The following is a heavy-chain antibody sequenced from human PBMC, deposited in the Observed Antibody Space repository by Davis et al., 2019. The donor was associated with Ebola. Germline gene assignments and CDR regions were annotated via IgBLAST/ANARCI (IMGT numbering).Heavy chain of an antibody. Sequence: LSLTCAASGFTFSSYWMTWVRQAPGKGLEWVANINQDESEKYYVDSVEGRFSISRDNAKNSLYLQMSSLRAEDTAVYYCARGSVGTAFRAFDIWGQGTMVTVSS. CDR2: INQDESEK. V-gene: IGHV3-7*01. CDR1: GFTFSSYW. J-gene: IGHJ3*02. D-gene: IGHD5-18*01. CDR3: ARGSVGTAFRAFDI.